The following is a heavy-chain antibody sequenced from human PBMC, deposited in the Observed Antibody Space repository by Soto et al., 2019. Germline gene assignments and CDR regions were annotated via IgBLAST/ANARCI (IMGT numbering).Heavy chain of an antibody. CDR3: AKXVMYYYDSSAYYPLGMNV. J-gene: IGHJ6*02. D-gene: IGHD3-22*01. CDR2: ISGTVDST. Sequence: GGSLRLSCAASGFTFSSYAMNWVRQAPGKGLEWVSAISGTVDSTFYADSVKGRFTISRDNSKNTLYLQMNSLRAEDTAVYYCAKXVMYYYDSSAYYPLGMNVWGQGTTVTV. CDR1: GFTFSSYA. V-gene: IGHV3-23*01.